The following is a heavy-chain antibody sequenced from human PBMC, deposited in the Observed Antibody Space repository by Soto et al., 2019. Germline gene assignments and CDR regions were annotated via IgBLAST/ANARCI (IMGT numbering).Heavy chain of an antibody. J-gene: IGHJ4*02. V-gene: IGHV5-51*01. D-gene: IGHD2-2*02. CDR2: IYPGDSDT. Sequence: LGESLKISCKGSGYSFTSYWIGWVRQMPGKGLEWMGIIYPGDSDTRYSPSFQGQVTNSADKSISTAYLQWSSLKASDTATYYCARQDCSSTSCYTGLDYWGQGTLVTVSS. CDR1: GYSFTSYW. CDR3: ARQDCSSTSCYTGLDY.